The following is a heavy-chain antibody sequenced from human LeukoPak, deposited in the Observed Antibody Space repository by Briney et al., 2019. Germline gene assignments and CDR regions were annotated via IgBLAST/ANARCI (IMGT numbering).Heavy chain of an antibody. Sequence: ASVRVSCKASEYTFSGYYFSWMRRAPGQGLEWMGWIDPDNGNTNFAQKVQGRVTLTRATSISTVYMELTSLRFDDTAVYYCARGDDYGSPKLFTEWGQGTLVTVSS. D-gene: IGHD3-10*01. J-gene: IGHJ4*02. V-gene: IGHV1-2*02. CDR3: ARGDDYGSPKLFTE. CDR2: IDPDNGNT. CDR1: EYTFSGYY.